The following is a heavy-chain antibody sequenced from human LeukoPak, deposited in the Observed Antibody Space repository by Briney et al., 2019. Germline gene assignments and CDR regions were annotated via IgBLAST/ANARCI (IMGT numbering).Heavy chain of an antibody. CDR3: ARDYDTTGRALDI. CDR1: GFTFSTYS. V-gene: IGHV3-48*02. D-gene: IGHD3-22*01. J-gene: IGHJ3*02. CDR2: ISSRSGTI. Sequence: GGSLRLSCAASGFTFSTYSMNWVRQAPGKGLEWVSYISSRSGTIHYADSVKGRFTISRDNAKNSMYLQMNSLRDEDTAVYYCARDYDTTGRALDIWGQGTMVTVSS.